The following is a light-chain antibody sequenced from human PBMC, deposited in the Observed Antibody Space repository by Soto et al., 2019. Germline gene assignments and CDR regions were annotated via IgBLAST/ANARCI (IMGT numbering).Light chain of an antibody. V-gene: IGLV2-14*01. CDR1: SSDVGGYDY. CDR3: ISYASINTYV. J-gene: IGLJ1*01. Sequence: QSALTQSASVSGSPGQSITISCTGTSSDVGGYDYVSWYQQHPGKATKLMIYDVTNRPSGVSNRFSGSKSGNTASLTISWLQAEDEADYYCISYASINTYVFGTGTKVTVL. CDR2: DVT.